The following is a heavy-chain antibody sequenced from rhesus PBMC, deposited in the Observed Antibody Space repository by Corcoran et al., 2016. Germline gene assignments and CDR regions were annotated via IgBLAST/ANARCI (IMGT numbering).Heavy chain of an antibody. V-gene: IGHV3-54*02. Sequence: EVQLVESGGGLVQPGGSLRLSCAASGFTFSSYGMHWVRQAPGKGVAWVAVLSYDGSKKYYADSVKSRFTISRDNSKNMLYLQMTNLKLGDTAVYYCARDPRRYSGSYYYFDYWGQGVLVTVSS. J-gene: IGHJ4*01. D-gene: IGHD3-16*01. CDR3: ARDPRRYSGSYYYFDY. CDR1: GFTFSSYG. CDR2: LSYDGSKK.